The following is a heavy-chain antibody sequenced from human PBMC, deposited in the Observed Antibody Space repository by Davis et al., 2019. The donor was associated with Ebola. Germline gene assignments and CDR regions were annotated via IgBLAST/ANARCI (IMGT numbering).Heavy chain of an antibody. CDR2: IGIAGDP. V-gene: IGHV3-13*05. J-gene: IGHJ3*02. Sequence: GESLKISCAASGFTFSSYEMHWVRQVTGKGLEWVSAIGIAGDPYYPGSVMGRFTISRENAKDSLYLHMNSLRAGDTAVYYCARSWRGIVGATHAFDIWGQGTMVTVSS. CDR3: ARSWRGIVGATHAFDI. D-gene: IGHD1-26*01. CDR1: GFTFSSYE.